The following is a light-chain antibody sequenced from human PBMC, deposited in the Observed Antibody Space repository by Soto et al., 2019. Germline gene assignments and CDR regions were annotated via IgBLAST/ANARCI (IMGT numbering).Light chain of an antibody. V-gene: IGKV1-39*01. J-gene: IGKJ1*01. CDR3: QQSYNTPVT. CDR1: QTVRTY. Sequence: DIQMTQSPASLSASVEDRVTITCRASQTVRTYLNWYQQKPGKAPKLLIYAASNLQSGVPSRFSGSGSGTDFTLTITSLRPEDFATYWCQQSYNTPVTFGQGTRVEI. CDR2: AAS.